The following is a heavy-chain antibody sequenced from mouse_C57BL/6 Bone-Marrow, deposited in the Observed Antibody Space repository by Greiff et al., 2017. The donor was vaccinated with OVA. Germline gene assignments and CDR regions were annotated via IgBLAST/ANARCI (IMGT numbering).Heavy chain of an antibody. J-gene: IGHJ4*01. Sequence: VQGVESGAELVRPGASVTLSCKASGYTFTDYEMHWVKQTPVHGLEWIGAIDPETGGTAYNQKFKGKAILTADKSSSTAYMELRSLTSEDSAVYYCKNYGPQEYAMDYWGQGTSVTVSS. V-gene: IGHV1-15*01. D-gene: IGHD1-1*02. CDR1: GYTFTDYE. CDR3: KNYGPQEYAMDY. CDR2: IDPETGGT.